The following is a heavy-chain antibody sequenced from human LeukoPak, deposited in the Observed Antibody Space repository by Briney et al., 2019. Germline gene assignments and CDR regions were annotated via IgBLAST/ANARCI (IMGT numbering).Heavy chain of an antibody. V-gene: IGHV3-30*02. CDR1: GFTFSSYG. CDR2: IRYDGSNK. Sequence: GGSLRLSCAASGFTFSSYGMHWVRQAPGKGLEWVAFIRYDGSNKYYADSVKGRFTISRDNSKNTLYLQMNSLRAEDTAVYYCAKAWDAYYYYYMDVCGKGTTVTVSS. D-gene: IGHD1-26*01. CDR3: AKAWDAYYYYYMDV. J-gene: IGHJ6*03.